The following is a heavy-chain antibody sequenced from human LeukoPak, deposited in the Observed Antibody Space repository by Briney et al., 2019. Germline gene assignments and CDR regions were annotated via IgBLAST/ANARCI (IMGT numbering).Heavy chain of an antibody. V-gene: IGHV1-2*02. D-gene: IGHD3-10*01. CDR1: GYTFTGYY. Sequence: ASVKVSCKASGYTFTGYYMHWVRQAPGQGLEWMGWINPDSGDTKYAQKFQGRVTMTRDTSISTAYMEMSRLRSDDTAVYYCARDLKLLWFGESRGPFDYWGQGTLVTVSS. CDR2: INPDSGDT. CDR3: ARDLKLLWFGESRGPFDY. J-gene: IGHJ4*02.